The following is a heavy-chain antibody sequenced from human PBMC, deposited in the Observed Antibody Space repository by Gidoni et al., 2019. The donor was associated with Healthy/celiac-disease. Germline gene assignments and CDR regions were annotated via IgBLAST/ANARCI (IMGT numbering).Heavy chain of an antibody. D-gene: IGHD3-22*01. CDR2: IYHSGST. CDR3: ARDPKYYYDSSGYSPFDY. V-gene: IGHV4-38-2*02. Sequence: QVQLQESGPGLVKPSETLSLTCTVSGYSISSGYYWGWIRQPPGKGLEWIGSIYHSGSTYYNPSLKSRVTISVDTSKNQFSLKLSSVTAADTAVYYCARDPKYYYDSSGYSPFDYWGQGTLVTVSS. CDR1: GYSISSGYY. J-gene: IGHJ4*02.